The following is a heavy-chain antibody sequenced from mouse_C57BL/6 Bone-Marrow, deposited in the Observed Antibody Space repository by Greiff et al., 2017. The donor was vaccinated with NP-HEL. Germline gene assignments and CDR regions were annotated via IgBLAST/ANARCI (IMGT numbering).Heavy chain of an antibody. Sequence: DVKLVESGGGLVQPKGSLKLSCAASGFSFNTYAMNWVRQAPGKGLEWVARIRSKSNNYATYYADSVKDRFTISRDDSESMLYLQMNNLKTEDTAMYYCVRHPGVAYWGQGTLVTVSA. CDR2: IRSKSNNYAT. V-gene: IGHV10-1*01. CDR1: GFSFNTYA. J-gene: IGHJ3*01. CDR3: VRHPGVAY.